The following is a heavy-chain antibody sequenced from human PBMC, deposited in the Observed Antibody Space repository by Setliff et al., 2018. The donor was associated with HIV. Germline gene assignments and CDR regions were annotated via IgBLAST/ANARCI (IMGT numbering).Heavy chain of an antibody. CDR3: AMCARGFGY. CDR1: GYTFTDYH. J-gene: IGHJ4*02. V-gene: IGHV1-46*01. CDR2: INPSGGST. D-gene: IGHD3-10*01. Sequence: ASVKVSCKASGYTFTDYHMHWVRQAPGQGLEWMGIINPSGGSTSYALKFQDRVTMTRDTSTSTVYMEMRSLTSEDTAMYYCAMCARGFGYWGQGTLVTVSS.